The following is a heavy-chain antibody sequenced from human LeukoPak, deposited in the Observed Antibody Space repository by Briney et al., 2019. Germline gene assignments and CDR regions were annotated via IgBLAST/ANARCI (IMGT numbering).Heavy chain of an antibody. CDR3: AREGGFGYDDAFDT. V-gene: IGHV3-33*01. J-gene: IGHJ3*02. Sequence: PGGSLRLSCVVSGFTFSNYGMHWVRQAPGKGLEWVAIIWYDGSNKYYADSVKGRFTISRDNSKNTLYLQMNSLRAEDTAVYYCAREGGFGYDDAFDTWGHGTTVTVSS. D-gene: IGHD3-16*02. CDR1: GFTFSNYG. CDR2: IWYDGSNK.